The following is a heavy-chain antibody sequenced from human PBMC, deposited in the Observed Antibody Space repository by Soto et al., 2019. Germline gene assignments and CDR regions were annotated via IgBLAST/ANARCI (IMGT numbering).Heavy chain of an antibody. CDR2: IIPIFGTA. D-gene: IGHD1-26*01. Sequence: QVQLVQSGAEVKKPGSSVKVSCKASGGTFSSYAISWVRQAPGQGLEWMGGIIPIFGTANYAQKFQGRVTITADKSKSTAYMELSSLRSEDTAVYYCARDLPSGVEVIHSGDVWGQGTTVTVSS. V-gene: IGHV1-69*06. J-gene: IGHJ6*02. CDR3: ARDLPSGVEVIHSGDV. CDR1: GGTFSSYA.